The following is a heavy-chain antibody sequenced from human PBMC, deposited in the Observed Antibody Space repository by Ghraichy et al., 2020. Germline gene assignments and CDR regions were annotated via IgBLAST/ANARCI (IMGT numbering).Heavy chain of an antibody. V-gene: IGHV3-30*18. J-gene: IGHJ3*02. D-gene: IGHD4-23*01. CDR3: AKTYYGGGQWERDAFDI. CDR2: ISYDGSNK. CDR1: GFTFSSYG. Sequence: GGSLRLSCAASGFTFSSYGMPWVRQAPGKGLEWVAVISYDGSNKYYADSVNGRFTISRYNSKNTLYLQMNSLRAEDTAVYYCAKTYYGGGQWERDAFDIWGQGKMVTVSS.